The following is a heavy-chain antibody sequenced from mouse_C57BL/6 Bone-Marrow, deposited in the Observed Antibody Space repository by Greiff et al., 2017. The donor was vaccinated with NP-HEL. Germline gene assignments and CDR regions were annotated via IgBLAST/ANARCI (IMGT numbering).Heavy chain of an antibody. CDR3: AKFITTVVASYYYAMDY. CDR2: IHPNSGST. D-gene: IGHD1-1*01. CDR1: GYTFTSYW. J-gene: IGHJ4*01. Sequence: VQLQQSGAELVKPGASVKLSCKASGYTFTSYWMHWVKQRPGQGLEWIGMIHPNSGSTNYNEKFKSKATLTVDKSSSTAYMQLSSLTSEDSAVYYCAKFITTVVASYYYAMDYWGQGTSVTVSS. V-gene: IGHV1-64*01.